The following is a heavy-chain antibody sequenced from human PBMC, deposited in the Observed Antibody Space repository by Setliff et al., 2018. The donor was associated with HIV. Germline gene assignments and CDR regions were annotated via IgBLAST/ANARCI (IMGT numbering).Heavy chain of an antibody. CDR2: IHTSGDS. CDR1: GGSISGFY. Sequence: PSETLSLTCTVSGGSISGFYWSWIRQSAWKGLEWIGRIHTSGDSDFNPSLKSRITMSVDTSKNQISLKVNSVTAADTALYFCAREHLYYNFWSGSHGSPDFNSWGQGTLVTVSS. J-gene: IGHJ4*02. V-gene: IGHV4-4*07. D-gene: IGHD3-3*01. CDR3: AREHLYYNFWSGSHGSPDFNS.